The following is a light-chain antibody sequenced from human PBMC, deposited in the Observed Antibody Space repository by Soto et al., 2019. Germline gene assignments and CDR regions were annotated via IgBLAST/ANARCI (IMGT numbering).Light chain of an antibody. J-gene: IGLJ2*01. CDR1: SSNIGAGYD. CDR3: HSYDRSLSVPVV. V-gene: IGLV1-40*01. Sequence: QTVVTQPPSVSGAPGQRVTMSCTGSSSNIGAGYDVHWYQQLPGTAPKLLISGNSNRPSGVPDRFSGSKSGTSASLAITGLQAEDKADYYCHSYDRSLSVPVVFGGGTQLTVL. CDR2: GNS.